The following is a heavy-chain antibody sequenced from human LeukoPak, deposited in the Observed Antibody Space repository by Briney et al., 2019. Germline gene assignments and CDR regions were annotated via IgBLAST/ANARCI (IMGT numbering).Heavy chain of an antibody. D-gene: IGHD2-2*03. V-gene: IGHV3-30*02. CDR1: GFTFSSYG. CDR2: IRYDGSNK. J-gene: IGHJ6*03. CDR3: AKDGGYCSSTSCQNYYYYCMDV. Sequence: GGSLRLSCAASGFTFSSYGMHWVRQAPGKGLEWVAFIRYDGSNKYHADSVKGRFTISRDNSKNTLYLQMNSLRAEDTAVYYCAKDGGYCSSTSCQNYYYYCMDVWGKGTTVTVSS.